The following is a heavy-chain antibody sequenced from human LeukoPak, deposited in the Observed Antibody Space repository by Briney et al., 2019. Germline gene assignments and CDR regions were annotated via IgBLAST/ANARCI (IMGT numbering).Heavy chain of an antibody. J-gene: IGHJ3*02. CDR2: ISGSGGST. Sequence: PGGSLRLSCAASGFTFSSYAMSWVRQAPGKGLEWVSAISGSGGSTYYADPVKGRFTISRDNSKNTLYLQMNSLRAEDTAVYYCAKDGPLGMVRGVGAFDIWGQGTMVTVSS. CDR3: AKDGPLGMVRGVGAFDI. D-gene: IGHD3-10*01. CDR1: GFTFSSYA. V-gene: IGHV3-23*01.